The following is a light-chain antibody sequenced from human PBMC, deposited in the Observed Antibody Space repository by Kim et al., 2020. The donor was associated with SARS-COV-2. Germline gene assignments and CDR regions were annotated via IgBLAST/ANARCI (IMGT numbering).Light chain of an antibody. V-gene: IGKV3-20*01. CDR2: GAS. J-gene: IGKJ1*01. Sequence: LSPGARAPLSCRSSQSVSSYLAWYQQRPGQAPRPLIYGASSRATDIPDRFSGSGSGTDFTLTIRRLEPEDFAVYICQQYGGSPRTFGQGTKVDIK. CDR1: QSVSSY. CDR3: QQYGGSPRT.